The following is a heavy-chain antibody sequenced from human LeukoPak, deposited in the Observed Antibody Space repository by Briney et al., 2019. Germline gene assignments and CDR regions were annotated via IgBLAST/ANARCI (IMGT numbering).Heavy chain of an antibody. V-gene: IGHV4-34*01. CDR3: ARGNSSWSDY. D-gene: IGHD6-13*01. J-gene: IGHJ4*02. CDR2: INHSGST. CDR1: GGSFSGYY. Sequence: SETLSLTCAVYGGSFSGYYWSWIRQPPGKGLEWIGEINHSGSTNYNPSLKSRVTISVDTSKNQFSLKLSSVTAADTAVYYCARGNSSWSDYWGQGTLVTVSS.